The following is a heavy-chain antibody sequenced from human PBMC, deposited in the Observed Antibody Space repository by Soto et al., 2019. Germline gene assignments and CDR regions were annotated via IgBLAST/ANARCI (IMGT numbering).Heavy chain of an antibody. Sequence: QLQLQESGSGLVKPSQTLSLTCAVSGGSISSGGYSWSWIRQPPGKGLEWIGYIYHSGSNYYNPSLKSRVTISVDRSKNQFSLKLSSVTAADTAVYYCARDRRGYSYGYYYYYGMDVWGQGTTVTVSS. V-gene: IGHV4-30-2*01. J-gene: IGHJ6*02. CDR2: IYHSGSN. CDR3: ARDRRGYSYGYYYYYGMDV. CDR1: GGSISSGGYS. D-gene: IGHD5-18*01.